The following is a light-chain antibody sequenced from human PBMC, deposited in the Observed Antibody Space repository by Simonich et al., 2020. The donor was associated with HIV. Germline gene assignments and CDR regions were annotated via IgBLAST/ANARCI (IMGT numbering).Light chain of an antibody. V-gene: IGKV2-30*02. CDR3: MQGTHHNRWT. Sequence: DVVMTQSPLSLPVTLGPPASISCRSRQSLVHSDGNTYLNWFQPRPGQSPRRLIYKVANRDSGVPDRFSGSGSGTDCTLKISRVEAEDVGVYYCMQGTHHNRWTFGQGTQVDIK. J-gene: IGKJ1*01. CDR2: KVA. CDR1: QSLVHSDGNTY.